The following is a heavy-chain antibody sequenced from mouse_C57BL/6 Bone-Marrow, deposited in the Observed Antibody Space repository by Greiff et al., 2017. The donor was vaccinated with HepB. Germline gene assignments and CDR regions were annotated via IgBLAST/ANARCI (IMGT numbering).Heavy chain of an antibody. CDR1: GYTFTSYW. J-gene: IGHJ3*01. CDR3: ARGDYDYLFAY. CDR2: IDPSDSYT. Sequence: QVQLQQPGAELVKPGASVKLSCKASGYTFTSYWMQWVKQRPGQGLEWIGEIDPSDSYTNYNQKFKGKATLTVDTSSSTAYMQLSSLTSEDSAVYDCARGDYDYLFAYWGQGTLVTVSA. D-gene: IGHD2-4*01. V-gene: IGHV1-50*01.